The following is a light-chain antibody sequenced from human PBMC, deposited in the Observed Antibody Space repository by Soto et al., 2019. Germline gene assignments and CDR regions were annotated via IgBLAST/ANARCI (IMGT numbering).Light chain of an antibody. J-gene: IGLJ1*01. CDR2: DVS. CDR3: SSYTSSSTYV. CDR1: SSDVGGSNG. Sequence: QSVRTQPPSASGSPGQSVAISCTGTSSDVGGSNGVSWYQQPPGTAPKLMIYDVSNRPSGVPDRFSGSKSGNTASLTISGLQAEDEGDYYCSSYTSSSTYVFGTGTKVTVL. V-gene: IGLV2-18*02.